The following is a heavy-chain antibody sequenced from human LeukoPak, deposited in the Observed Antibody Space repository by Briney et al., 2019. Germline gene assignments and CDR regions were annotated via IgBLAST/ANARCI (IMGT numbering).Heavy chain of an antibody. J-gene: IGHJ6*02. CDR1: GFTFSSHA. CDR2: ISGSGGST. D-gene: IGHD2-15*01. V-gene: IGHV3-23*01. CDR3: AKDLGYCSGGSCYFNYYYGMDV. Sequence: GGSLRLSCTPSGFTFSSHAMSWVRQAPGKGLEWVSAISGSGGSTYYADSVKGRFTISRDNSKNTLYLQMNSLRAEDTAVYYCAKDLGYCSGGSCYFNYYYGMDVWGQGTTVTVSS.